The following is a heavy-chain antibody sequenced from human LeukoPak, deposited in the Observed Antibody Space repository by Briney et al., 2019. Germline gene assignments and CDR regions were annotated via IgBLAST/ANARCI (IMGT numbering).Heavy chain of an antibody. J-gene: IGHJ4*02. CDR3: ARDPPFTSGWSQNFFDY. Sequence: GRSLTLSCEPSGFSFEDFAMHWVRQAPGKGLEWVALISYDGGNIYYTDSVKGRFTISRDNSKNMLYLQMNSLRPEDTAVYYCARDPPFTSGWSQNFFDYWGQGTLVTVSS. V-gene: IGHV3-30*04. CDR1: GFSFEDFA. D-gene: IGHD6-19*01. CDR2: ISYDGGNI.